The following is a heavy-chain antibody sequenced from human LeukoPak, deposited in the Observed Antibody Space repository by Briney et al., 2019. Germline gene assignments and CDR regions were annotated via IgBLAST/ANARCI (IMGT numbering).Heavy chain of an antibody. CDR2: IHYTGHT. CDR1: GGSISSHY. J-gene: IGHJ5*02. Sequence: SETLSLTCTVSGGSISSHYWSWIRQPPGKGLVWIGYIHYTGHTRYNPSLTNRVSISADTSKNQFSLILNSLTTADTAVYYCVRDHEVITPAVGHWFDPWGQGPSHRLL. V-gene: IGHV4-59*11. D-gene: IGHD4-23*01. CDR3: VRDHEVITPAVGHWFDP.